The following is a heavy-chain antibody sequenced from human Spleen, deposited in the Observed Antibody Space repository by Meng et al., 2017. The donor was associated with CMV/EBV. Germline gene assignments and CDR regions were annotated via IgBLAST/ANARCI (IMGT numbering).Heavy chain of an antibody. CDR2: IHPQSGVT. Sequence: VSCTASGYTFTDHYFHWVRQAPGQGLEWMGWIHPQSGVTNYAQKFQARVTLTRDTSINTGYMELSRLTSDDTAVYYCARDKNWGPDYWGQGTLVTVSS. CDR1: GYTFTDHY. V-gene: IGHV1-2*02. D-gene: IGHD7-27*01. J-gene: IGHJ4*02. CDR3: ARDKNWGPDY.